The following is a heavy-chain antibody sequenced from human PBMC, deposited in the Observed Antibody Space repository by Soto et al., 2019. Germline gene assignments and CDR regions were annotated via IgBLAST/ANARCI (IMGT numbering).Heavy chain of an antibody. CDR1: GGSFSGYY. Sequence: ETLSLTCAVYGGSFSGYYWSWIRQPPGKGLEWIGEINHSGSTNYNPSLKSRVTISVDTSKNQFSLKLSSVTAADTAVYYCALGHCGGDCSHYYYYGMDVWGQGTTVTVSS. CDR3: ALGHCGGDCSHYYYYGMDV. V-gene: IGHV4-34*01. D-gene: IGHD2-21*02. J-gene: IGHJ6*02. CDR2: INHSGST.